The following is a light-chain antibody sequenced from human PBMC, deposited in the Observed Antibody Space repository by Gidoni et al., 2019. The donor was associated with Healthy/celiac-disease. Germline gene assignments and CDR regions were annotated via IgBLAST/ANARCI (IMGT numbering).Light chain of an antibody. V-gene: IGKV2-28*01. CDR3: MQALQTPLT. Sequence: DIVMTPSPLSLPVTPGEPASISCRSSQSLLHSNGYNYLDLYLQKPGQSPQLLIYLGSNRASGVPDRFSGSGSGTDFTLKISRVEAEDVGVYYCMQALQTPLTFGGGTKVEIK. CDR1: QSLLHSNGYNY. CDR2: LGS. J-gene: IGKJ4*01.